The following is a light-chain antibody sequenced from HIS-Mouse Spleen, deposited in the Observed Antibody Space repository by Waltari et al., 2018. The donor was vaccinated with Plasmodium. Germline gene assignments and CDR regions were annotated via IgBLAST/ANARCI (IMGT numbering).Light chain of an antibody. CDR1: ALPKKY. CDR3: YSTDSSGNHRV. V-gene: IGLV3-10*01. J-gene: IGLJ3*02. Sequence: SYELTQPPSVSVSPGQTARITCSVDALPKKYAYWYKQKSGQAPVLVIYEDSKRPSGIPERCSGSSSGTIATLTISGAQVEDEADYYCYSTDSSGNHRVFGGGTKLTVL. CDR2: EDS.